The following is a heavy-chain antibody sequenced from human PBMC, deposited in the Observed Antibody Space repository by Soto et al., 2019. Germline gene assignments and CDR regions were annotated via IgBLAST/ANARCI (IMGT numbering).Heavy chain of an antibody. Sequence: ASVKVSCKASGYTFTGYYMHWVRQAPGQGLEWMGWINPNSGGTNYAQKFQGRVTMTRDTSISTAYMELSRLRSDDTAVYYCAKDRGGDCTNGGCYWNRPYYYYGMDVWGQGTTVTVSS. D-gene: IGHD2-8*01. CDR3: AKDRGGDCTNGGCYWNRPYYYYGMDV. CDR1: GYTFTGYY. V-gene: IGHV1-2*02. CDR2: INPNSGGT. J-gene: IGHJ6*02.